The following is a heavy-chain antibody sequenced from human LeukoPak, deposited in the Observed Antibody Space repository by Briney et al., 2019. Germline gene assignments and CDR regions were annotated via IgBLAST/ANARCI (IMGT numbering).Heavy chain of an antibody. CDR2: IRFDGSIK. CDR1: GFTFSSYG. Sequence: GGSLRLSCAASGFTFSSYGMHWVRQAPGKGLEWVAFIRFDGSIKYFADSAKGRFTISRDNSKNTLFLQMNSLRAEDTAVYYCARDSFTTTVGDTFDIWGQGTMVTISS. D-gene: IGHD4-23*01. J-gene: IGHJ3*02. V-gene: IGHV3-30*02. CDR3: ARDSFTTTVGDTFDI.